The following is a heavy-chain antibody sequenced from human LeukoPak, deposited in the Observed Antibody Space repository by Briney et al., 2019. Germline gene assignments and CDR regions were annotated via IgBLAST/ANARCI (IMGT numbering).Heavy chain of an antibody. CDR3: ARKTYYYDSGSYSKSYYFDY. V-gene: IGHV3-21*01. CDR1: KFTFSDYS. D-gene: IGHD3-10*01. J-gene: IGHJ4*02. Sequence: PGGSLRLSCAASKFTFSDYSMSWVRQAPGKGLEWVSSISSIRNYIYYADSVKGRFTISRDNAKNSLFLQLNSLRAEDTAVYYCARKTYYYDSGSYSKSYYFDYWGQGTLVTVSS. CDR2: ISSIRNYI.